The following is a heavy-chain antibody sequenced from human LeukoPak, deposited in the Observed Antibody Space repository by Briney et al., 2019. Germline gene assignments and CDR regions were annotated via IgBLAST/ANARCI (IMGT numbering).Heavy chain of an antibody. CDR3: ATARIYNGGWTDY. CDR1: GFTFSSYT. CDR2: ISSSADYI. J-gene: IGHJ4*02. Sequence: GGSLRLSCAASGFTFSSYTMTWVRQAPGRGLEWVSSISSSADYIFYADSVKGRFTISRDNANNSLYLQMNSLRADDTAMYYCATARIYNGGWTDYWGQGTLVTVSS. D-gene: IGHD6-19*01. V-gene: IGHV3-21*01.